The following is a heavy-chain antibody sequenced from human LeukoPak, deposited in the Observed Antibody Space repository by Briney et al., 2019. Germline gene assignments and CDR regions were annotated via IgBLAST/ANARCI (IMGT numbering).Heavy chain of an antibody. CDR2: ISSSGSTI. CDR1: GFTFSSYE. Sequence: GGSLRLSCAASGFTFSSYEMNWVRQAPGKGLEWVSYISSSGSTIYYADSVKGRFTISRDNAKNSLYLQMNSLRAEDTAVYYCARDVGYGMDVWGQGTTVTVSS. V-gene: IGHV3-48*03. D-gene: IGHD2-15*01. J-gene: IGHJ6*02. CDR3: ARDVGYGMDV.